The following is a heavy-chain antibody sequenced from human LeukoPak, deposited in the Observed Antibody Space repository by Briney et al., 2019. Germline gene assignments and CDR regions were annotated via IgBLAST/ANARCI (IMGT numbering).Heavy chain of an antibody. CDR2: LSYDRSNK. V-gene: IGHV3-30*18. Sequence: GRSLRLSCAASGFTFSTYGMHWVRQAPGKGLEWMALLSYDRSNKYYADSVKGRFTISRDNSKNTVYLQMNSLRAEDTAVYYCAKGGYCSSSSCYQGVFDIWGQGTMVTVSS. CDR3: AKGGYCSSSSCYQGVFDI. D-gene: IGHD2-2*03. J-gene: IGHJ3*02. CDR1: GFTFSTYG.